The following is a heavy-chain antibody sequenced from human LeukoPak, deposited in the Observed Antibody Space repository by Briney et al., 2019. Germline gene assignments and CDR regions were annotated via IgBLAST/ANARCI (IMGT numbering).Heavy chain of an antibody. CDR2: IYHSGST. V-gene: IGHV4-30-2*01. CDR1: GGSISSGGYS. CDR3: ARAGIVGATVYFDY. D-gene: IGHD1-26*01. J-gene: IGHJ4*02. Sequence: SETLSLTCAVSGGSISSGGYSWSWIRQPPGKGLEWIGYIYHSGSTYYNPSLKSRVTISVDRSKNQFSLKLSSVTAADTAVYYCARAGIVGATVYFDYWGQGTLVTVSS.